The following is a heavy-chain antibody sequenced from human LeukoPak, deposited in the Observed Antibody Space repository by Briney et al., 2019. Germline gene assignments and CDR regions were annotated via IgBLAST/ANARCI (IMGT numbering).Heavy chain of an antibody. CDR1: GGTFSSYA. Sequence: SVKVSCKASGGTFSSYAISWVRQTPGQGLEWMGGIIPIFGTANYAQKFQGRVTITADESTSTAYMELSSLRSEDTAVYYCARDRGIAAAGKDFDYWGQGTLVTVSS. V-gene: IGHV1-69*01. J-gene: IGHJ4*02. CDR3: ARDRGIAAAGKDFDY. CDR2: IIPIFGTA. D-gene: IGHD6-13*01.